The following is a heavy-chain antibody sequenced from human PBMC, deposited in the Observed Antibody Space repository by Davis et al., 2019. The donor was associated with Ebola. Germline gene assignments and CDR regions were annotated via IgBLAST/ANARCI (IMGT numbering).Heavy chain of an antibody. CDR1: GFTFRNYA. CDR3: ARGTFGVVIAFEY. J-gene: IGHJ4*02. D-gene: IGHD3-3*01. CDR2: ISSSGSTI. Sequence: PGGSLRLSCAASGFTFRNYAMNWVRQAPGKGLEWVSYISSSGSTIYYADSVKGRFTISRDNAKNSLYLQMNSLRAEDTAVYYCARGTFGVVIAFEYWGQGTLVTVSS. V-gene: IGHV3-48*03.